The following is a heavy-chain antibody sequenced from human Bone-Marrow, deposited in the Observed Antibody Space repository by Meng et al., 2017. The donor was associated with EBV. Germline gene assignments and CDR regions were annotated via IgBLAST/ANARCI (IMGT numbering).Heavy chain of an antibody. CDR1: GFTFSSYS. J-gene: IGHJ4*02. Sequence: EVQLVESGGXLVKPGXFLRLSCAASGFTFSSYSMNWVRQAPGKGLEWVSSISSSSSYIYYADSVKGRFTISRDNAKNSLYLQMNSLRAEDTAVYYCARADEYPACFDYWGQGTLVTVSS. D-gene: IGHD2/OR15-2a*01. V-gene: IGHV3-21*01. CDR2: ISSSSSYI. CDR3: ARADEYPACFDY.